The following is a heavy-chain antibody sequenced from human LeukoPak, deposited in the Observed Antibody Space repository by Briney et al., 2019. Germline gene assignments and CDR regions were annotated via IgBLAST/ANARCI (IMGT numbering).Heavy chain of an antibody. CDR1: GYTFTGYY. D-gene: IGHD3-10*01. V-gene: IGHV1-2*02. CDR2: INPNSGGT. J-gene: IGHJ6*03. CDR3: ARDGVDYYMDV. Sequence: ASVKVSCKASGYTFTGYYMHWVRQAPGQGLEWMGWINPNSGGTYYAQKFQGRVTMTRDTSISTAYMELSRLRADDTAVYYCARDGVDYYMDVWGKGTTVTISS.